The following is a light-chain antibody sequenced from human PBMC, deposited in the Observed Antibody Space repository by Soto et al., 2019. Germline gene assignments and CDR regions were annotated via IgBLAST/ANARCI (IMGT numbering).Light chain of an antibody. Sequence: EIVMTQSPATLSVSPEERVTFSCRASQTIYSNLAWYQHTPGQAPRLLISGASTGATGLPSRFSGSGSGTDFTLTINSLQSEDVAVYYCQQYHHWPVTFGGGTKVDIK. CDR1: QTIYSN. V-gene: IGKV3-15*01. CDR3: QQYHHWPVT. J-gene: IGKJ4*01. CDR2: GAS.